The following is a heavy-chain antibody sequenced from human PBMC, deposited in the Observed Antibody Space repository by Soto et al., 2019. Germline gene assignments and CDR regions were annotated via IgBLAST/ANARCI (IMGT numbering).Heavy chain of an antibody. CDR1: GGSISSGGYY. J-gene: IGHJ5*02. CDR3: ARVFSDSSSFFDP. CDR2: IYYSGST. V-gene: IGHV4-31*03. Sequence: SETLSLTCTVSGGSISSGGYYWILIRQHPGKGLEWIGYIYYSGSTYYNPSLKSRVTISVDTSKNQFSLKLSSVTAADTAVYYCARVFSDSSSFFDPWGQGTLVTVSS. D-gene: IGHD6-13*01.